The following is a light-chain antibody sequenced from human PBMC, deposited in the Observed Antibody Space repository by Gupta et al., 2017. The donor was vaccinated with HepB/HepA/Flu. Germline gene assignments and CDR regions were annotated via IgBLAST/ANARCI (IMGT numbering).Light chain of an antibody. CDR2: GAS. J-gene: IGKJ5*01. V-gene: IGKV3-20*01. Sequence: EVVLTQSPATLSLSPGERATLSCRASQDIRITYLAWYQEKPGQAPRLLIYGASNRATGIPVRFNGSGSGTDFTLTISRLEPEDFAVYYCHQYDSTPFTFGQGTRLEIK. CDR3: HQYDSTPFT. CDR1: QDIRITY.